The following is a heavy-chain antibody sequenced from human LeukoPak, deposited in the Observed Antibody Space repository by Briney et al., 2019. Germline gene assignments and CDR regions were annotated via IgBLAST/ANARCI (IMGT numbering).Heavy chain of an antibody. CDR2: ISISGDDT. J-gene: IGHJ4*02. Sequence: GGSLRLSCATSGFSFSSHAMTWVRQAPGKGLEWLSAISISGDDTYYADSVKGRFTISRDNSKNTLYLQMNSLGADDTAMYYCANGIRPNDYWGQGTLVTVSS. CDR1: GFSFSSHA. D-gene: IGHD1-1*01. V-gene: IGHV3-23*01. CDR3: ANGIRPNDY.